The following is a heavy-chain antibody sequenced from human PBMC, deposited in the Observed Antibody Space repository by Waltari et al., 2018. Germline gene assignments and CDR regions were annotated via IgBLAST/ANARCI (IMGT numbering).Heavy chain of an antibody. D-gene: IGHD5-18*01. J-gene: IGHJ4*02. V-gene: IGHV3-53*01. CDR1: GWTGSRND. Sequence: EVQLVEAGGGRIQPGGSLRPSCEAAGWTGSRNDRSWVRQAPGKGLEWLSAIYSGGNTFYADSVKGRFNISIDNSKNTLYLQMNSLRVDDTAVYYCARDDSYGQFMRFDFWGQGTVVTVSS. CDR3: ARDDSYGQFMRFDF. CDR2: IYSGGNT.